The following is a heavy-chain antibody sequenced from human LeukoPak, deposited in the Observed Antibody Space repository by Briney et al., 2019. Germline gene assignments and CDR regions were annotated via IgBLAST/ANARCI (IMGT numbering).Heavy chain of an antibody. CDR1: GFTFGAYA. CDR3: AKERFGTGYSYYYYEGMDV. CDR2: ISDDGSQK. D-gene: IGHD3/OR15-3a*01. Sequence: PGGSLRLSCAASGFTFGAYAMDWVRQAPGKGLEWVAAISDDGSQKYYADSVKGRFTISRDNSEKTVFLHMNSLRTEDTAVYYCAKERFGTGYSYYYYEGMDVWGLGTTVTVSS. J-gene: IGHJ6*02. V-gene: IGHV3-30*18.